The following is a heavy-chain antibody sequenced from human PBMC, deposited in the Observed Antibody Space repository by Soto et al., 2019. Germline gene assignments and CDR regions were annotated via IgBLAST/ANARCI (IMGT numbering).Heavy chain of an antibody. CDR2: VYSSGSS. V-gene: IGHV4-4*07. CDR3: AVGDPPL. Sequence: SETLSLTCSVSGVYITDFYWTWIRQPAGGALEWIGRVYSSGSSSYNPSLKSRVMVSLDTSKRHFSLNLTSVTAADTAVYYCAVGDPPLWGRGTSVTVSS. D-gene: IGHD3-3*01. CDR1: GVYITDFY. J-gene: IGHJ6*02.